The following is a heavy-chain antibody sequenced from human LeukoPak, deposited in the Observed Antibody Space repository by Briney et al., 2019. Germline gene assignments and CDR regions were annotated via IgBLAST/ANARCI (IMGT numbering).Heavy chain of an antibody. J-gene: IGHJ4*02. CDR2: IYYSGST. Sequence: SETLSLTCTVSGGSISSSSYYWGWIRQPPGKGLEWIGSIYYSGSTYYNPSLKSRVTISVDTSKNQFSLKLSSVTAADTAVYYCARDPRRLACFDYWGQGTLVTVSS. D-gene: IGHD3-3*02. CDR1: GGSISSSSYY. V-gene: IGHV4-39*07. CDR3: ARDPRRLACFDY.